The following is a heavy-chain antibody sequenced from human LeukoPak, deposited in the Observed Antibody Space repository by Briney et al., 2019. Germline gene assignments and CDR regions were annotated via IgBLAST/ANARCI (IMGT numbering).Heavy chain of an antibody. V-gene: IGHV1-69*05. CDR1: GGTFSSYA. Sequence: GASVKVSCKASGGTFSSYAISWVRQAPGQGLEWMGGIIPIFGTANYAQKFQGRVTINTDESTSTAYMELSSLRSEDTAVYYCARGYYDSSGYSYYFDYWGQGTLVTVSS. CDR2: IIPIFGTA. CDR3: ARGYYDSSGYSYYFDY. J-gene: IGHJ4*02. D-gene: IGHD3-22*01.